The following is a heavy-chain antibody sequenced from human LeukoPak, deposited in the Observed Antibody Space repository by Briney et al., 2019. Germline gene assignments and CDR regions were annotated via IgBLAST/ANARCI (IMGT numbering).Heavy chain of an antibody. Sequence: GGSLRLSCAASRFPFSTYAMNWVRQAPGKGLEWISYISTGSSIIYYTDSVKGRFTVSWDNAKNSLYLQMNSLRAEDTAVYYCARVPDDFWSGYFFDYWGQGTLVTVS. V-gene: IGHV3-48*01. J-gene: IGHJ4*02. CDR1: RFPFSTYA. CDR2: ISTGSSII. D-gene: IGHD3-3*01. CDR3: ARVPDDFWSGYFFDY.